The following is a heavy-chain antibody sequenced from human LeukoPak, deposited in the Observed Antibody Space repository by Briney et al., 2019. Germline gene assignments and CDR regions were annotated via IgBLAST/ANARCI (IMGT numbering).Heavy chain of an antibody. CDR3: ARAEYDYYYYYMDV. D-gene: IGHD2/OR15-2a*01. CDR2: IKQDGSEK. Sequence: GGSLRLSCAASGFTFSSYAMSWVRQAPGKGLEWVANIKQDGSEKYYVDSVKGRFTISRDNAKNSLYLQMNSLRAEDTAVYYCARAEYDYYYYYMDVWGKGTTVTISS. V-gene: IGHV3-7*01. J-gene: IGHJ6*03. CDR1: GFTFSSYA.